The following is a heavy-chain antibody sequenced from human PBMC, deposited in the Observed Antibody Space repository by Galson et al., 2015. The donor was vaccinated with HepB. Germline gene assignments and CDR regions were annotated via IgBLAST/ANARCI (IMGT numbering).Heavy chain of an antibody. V-gene: IGHV3-30*03. CDR3: AFLGNSGSYLAVFDI. D-gene: IGHD1-26*01. Sequence: SLRLSCAVSGFTFSSYGMHWVRQAPGKGLEWVALISYDGSNKKYVDSVKGRFTISRDNPKNTLYLQMNSLRAEDTAVYYCAFLGNSGSYLAVFDIWGQGTRVTVSS. J-gene: IGHJ3*02. CDR1: GFTFSSYG. CDR2: ISYDGSNK.